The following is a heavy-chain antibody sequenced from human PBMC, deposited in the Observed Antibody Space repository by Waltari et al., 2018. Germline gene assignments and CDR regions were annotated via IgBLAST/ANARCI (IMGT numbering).Heavy chain of an antibody. CDR2: ISGPALTT. CDR1: GFTFISYA. J-gene: IGHJ4*02. V-gene: IGHV3-23*01. CDR3: AKAGGIAAAEFQFDF. D-gene: IGHD6-13*01. Sequence: EVPLLESGGGLVQPGVSLRLSFAASGFTFISYAMTWVRQAPGKGLEWVSSISGPALTTFYADSVKGRFSVSRDNSKNTLYLQINGLRADDTAVYYCAKAGGIAAAEFQFDFWGRGTLVTVSS.